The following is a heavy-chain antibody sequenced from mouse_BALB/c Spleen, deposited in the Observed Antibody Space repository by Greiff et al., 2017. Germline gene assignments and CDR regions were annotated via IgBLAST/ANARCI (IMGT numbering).Heavy chain of an antibody. V-gene: IGHV5-6-5*01. D-gene: IGHD2-1*01. CDR2: ISSGGST. Sequence: EVNLVESGGGLVKPGGSLKLSCAASGFTFSSYAMSWVRQTPEKRLEWVASISSGGSTYYPDSVKGRFTISRDNARNILYLQMSSLRSEDTAMYYCARGGNYDAMDYWGQGTSVTVSS. CDR1: GFTFSSYA. CDR3: ARGGNYDAMDY. J-gene: IGHJ4*01.